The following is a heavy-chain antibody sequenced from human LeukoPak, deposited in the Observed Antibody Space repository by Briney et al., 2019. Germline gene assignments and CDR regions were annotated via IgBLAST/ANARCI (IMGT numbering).Heavy chain of an antibody. CDR3: VRDFDYNFDY. CDR1: GFTFRDHC. CDR2: ICATI. V-gene: IGHV3-69-1*02. Sequence: PGGSLRLSCEVSGFTFRDHCMNWVXQAPGXGLEWVSYICATISYADSVRGRFTISRDNAKNSLYLEMNSLRDEDTAVYYCVRDFDYNFDYWGQGALVTVSS. D-gene: IGHD4-11*01. J-gene: IGHJ4*02.